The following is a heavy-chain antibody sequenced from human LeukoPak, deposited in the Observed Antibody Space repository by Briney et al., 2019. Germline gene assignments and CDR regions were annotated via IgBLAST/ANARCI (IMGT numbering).Heavy chain of an antibody. CDR3: ATRRYGYYYDSSGYYY. V-gene: IGHV3-30*03. Sequence: GGSLRLSCAASGFTFSSYGMHWVRQAPGKGLEWVAVISYDGSNKYYADSVKGRFTISRDSSKNTLYLQMNSLRAEDTAVYYCATRRYGYYYDSSGYYYRGQGTLVTVSS. D-gene: IGHD3-22*01. CDR2: ISYDGSNK. CDR1: GFTFSSYG. J-gene: IGHJ4*02.